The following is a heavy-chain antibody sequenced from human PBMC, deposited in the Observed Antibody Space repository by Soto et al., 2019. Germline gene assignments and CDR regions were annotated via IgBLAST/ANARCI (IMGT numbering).Heavy chain of an antibody. Sequence: SETLSLTCTVSGGSVSSGSYYWSWIRQPPGKGLEWIGYIYYSGSTKYNPSLKSRVTISVDTSKNQFSLKLSSVTAADTAVYYCERDVVVAARGRDYYCGMDVWGQGTTVTVAS. CDR1: GGSVSSGSYY. J-gene: IGHJ6*02. V-gene: IGHV4-61*01. D-gene: IGHD2-15*01. CDR3: ERDVVVAARGRDYYCGMDV. CDR2: IYYSGST.